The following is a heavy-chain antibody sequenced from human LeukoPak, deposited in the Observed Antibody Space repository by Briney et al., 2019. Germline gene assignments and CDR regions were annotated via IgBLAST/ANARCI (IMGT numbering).Heavy chain of an antibody. J-gene: IGHJ6*02. CDR2: ISSSSSII. CDR1: GFTFGYYN. CDR3: ARDLTSSGYSSGSYYNYYGMDV. V-gene: IGHV3-48*01. Sequence: GGSLRLSCAASGFTFGYYNMNWVRQAPGKGLEWVSYISSSSSIIYYADSVKGRFTISRDNAKNSLYLQMNSLRAEDTAVYYCARDLTSSGYSSGSYYNYYGMDVWGQGTTVTVSS. D-gene: IGHD6-19*01.